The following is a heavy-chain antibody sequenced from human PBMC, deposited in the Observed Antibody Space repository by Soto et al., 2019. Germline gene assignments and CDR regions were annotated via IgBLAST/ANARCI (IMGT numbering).Heavy chain of an antibody. CDR3: ARVERGTATTVVDAFDI. CDR2: MSHSGGT. D-gene: IGHD1-1*01. J-gene: IGHJ3*02. CDR1: GGSVNSGNYY. V-gene: IGHV4-34*01. Sequence: QVQLQQWGAGLLKPSETLSLTCAVFGGSVNSGNYYWSWIRQPPGKGLEWIGEMSHSGGTHFNPSRKSRVTISVDTSKHQFSLKMSSVTAADTALYYCARVERGTATTVVDAFDIWGPGTMVTVSS.